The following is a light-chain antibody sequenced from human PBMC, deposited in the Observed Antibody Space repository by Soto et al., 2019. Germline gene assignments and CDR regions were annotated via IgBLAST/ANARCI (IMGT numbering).Light chain of an antibody. J-gene: IGKJ1*01. CDR2: AAS. CDR1: QGISTY. Sequence: DIQMTQSPSSLSASVGDRVTITCRASQGISTYLNWYQQKPGKAPKRLIYAASSLQSGVPSRFSGSGSETDFALTISSRQPEDFATYSCQQSYSTTWTFGQGPKVDIK. CDR3: QQSYSTTWT. V-gene: IGKV1-39*01.